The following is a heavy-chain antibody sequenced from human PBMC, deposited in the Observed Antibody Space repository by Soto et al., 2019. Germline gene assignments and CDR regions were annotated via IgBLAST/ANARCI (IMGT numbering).Heavy chain of an antibody. V-gene: IGHV1-8*01. D-gene: IGHD4-17*01. J-gene: IGHJ4*02. Sequence: QVQLVQSGAEVKKPGASVKVSCKASGYTFTSYDINWVRQATGQGLEWMGWMNPNSGGRGYAQKFQGRVTMTRDPSKSTAYMELSSLRSEDTAIYYCARANGDFDYWGQGTLVTVSS. CDR3: ARANGDFDY. CDR2: MNPNSGGR. CDR1: GYTFTSYD.